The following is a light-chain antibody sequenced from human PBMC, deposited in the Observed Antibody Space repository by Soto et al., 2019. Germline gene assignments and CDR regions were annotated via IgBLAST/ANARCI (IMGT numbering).Light chain of an antibody. CDR1: SSNIGALYD. CDR3: QTYDSSLSGWV. V-gene: IGLV1-40*01. Sequence: QSVLTQPPSVSGAPGQRVTISCTGSSSNIGALYDVHWYQQLPGTAPKLLIYGNSNRPSGVPDRFSGSKSGTSASLAITGLQAEDEADYYCQTYDSSLSGWVFGGGTKLTVL. J-gene: IGLJ3*02. CDR2: GNS.